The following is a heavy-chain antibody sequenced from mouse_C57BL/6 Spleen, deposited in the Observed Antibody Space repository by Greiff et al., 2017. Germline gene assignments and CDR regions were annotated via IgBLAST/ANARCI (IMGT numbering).Heavy chain of an antibody. D-gene: IGHD2-4*01. J-gene: IGHJ1*03. CDR3: AREDYDSYWYFDV. V-gene: IGHV3-6*01. CDR1: GYSITSGYY. Sequence: EVQLQQSGPGLVKPSQSLSLTCSVTGYSITSGYYWNWIRQFPGNKLEWMGYISYDGSNNYNPSLKNRISITRDTSKNQFFLKLNSVTTEDTATYYCAREDYDSYWYFDVWGTGTTVTVSS. CDR2: ISYDGSN.